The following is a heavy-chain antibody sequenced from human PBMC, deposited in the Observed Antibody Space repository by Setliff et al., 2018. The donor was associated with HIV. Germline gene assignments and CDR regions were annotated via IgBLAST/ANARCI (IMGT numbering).Heavy chain of an antibody. CDR3: AKGGDRAMINFDH. Sequence: SVKVSCKTTGYTFSTYPMHWVRQAPGQRLEWMGWINTGNDNTRYSQKFQGRVTITRDTSASTAYMELGSLTSEDTAVYYCAKGGDRAMINFDHWGQGTLVTVSS. J-gene: IGHJ4*02. CDR1: GYTFSTYP. D-gene: IGHD5-18*01. V-gene: IGHV1-3*04. CDR2: INTGNDNT.